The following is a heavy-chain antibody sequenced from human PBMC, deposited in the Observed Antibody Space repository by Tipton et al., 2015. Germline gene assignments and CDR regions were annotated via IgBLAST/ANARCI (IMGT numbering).Heavy chain of an antibody. Sequence: TLSLTCTVSGGSVSSGNFYWSWIRQPPGKGLEWIGYVFSTGSTNYNPSLKSRVTISLDASKNQFSLRLTSVTAADTAVYYCARDPGVGSGWSQQGDFWGQGTLVTVSS. CDR2: VFSTGST. CDR1: GGSVSSGNFY. J-gene: IGHJ4*02. CDR3: ARDPGVGSGWSQQGDF. D-gene: IGHD6-19*01. V-gene: IGHV4-61*01.